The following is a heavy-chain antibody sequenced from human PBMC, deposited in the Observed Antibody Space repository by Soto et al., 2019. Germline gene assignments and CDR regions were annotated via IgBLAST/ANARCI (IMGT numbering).Heavy chain of an antibody. J-gene: IGHJ4*02. CDR2: INHSGST. CDR1: GGSFSGYY. Sequence: QVQLQQWGAGLLKPSETLSLTCAVYGGSFSGYYWSWIRQPPGKGLEWKGEINHSGSTNYNPSLKSRVTISVYTSKKQCSLKLSSVTAADTAVYYCARGVGDGYRYFDYWGQGTLVTVSS. CDR3: ARGVGDGYRYFDY. D-gene: IGHD5-12*01. V-gene: IGHV4-34*01.